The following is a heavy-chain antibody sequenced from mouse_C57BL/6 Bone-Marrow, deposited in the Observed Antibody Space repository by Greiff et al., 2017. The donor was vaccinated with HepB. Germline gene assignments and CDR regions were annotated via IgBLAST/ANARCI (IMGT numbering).Heavy chain of an antibody. D-gene: IGHD1-1*01. CDR1: GYAFSSYW. Sequence: QVQLQQSGPELVKPGASVKISCKASGYAFSSYWMNWVKQRPGKGLEWIGRIYPGDGDTNYNGKFKGKATLTADKSSSTAYMQLSSLTSEDSAVYFGARGPYYYSNSSCYFDYWGQGTTLTVSS. V-gene: IGHV1-82*01. CDR3: ARGPYYYSNSSCYFDY. CDR2: IYPGDGDT. J-gene: IGHJ2*01.